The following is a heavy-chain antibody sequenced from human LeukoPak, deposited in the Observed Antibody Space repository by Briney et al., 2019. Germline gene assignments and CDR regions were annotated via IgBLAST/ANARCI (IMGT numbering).Heavy chain of an antibody. Sequence: SETLSLTCPVSGGSISSYYWSWIRQPPGKGLEWVGYTYYSVSTNYNPSLKSRVTISVDTSKNQFSLKLSSVTAADTAVYYCASDYYGSGSYYNHWGQGTLVTVSS. J-gene: IGHJ5*02. CDR1: GGSISSYY. V-gene: IGHV4-59*01. CDR2: TYYSVST. D-gene: IGHD3-10*01. CDR3: ASDYYGSGSYYNH.